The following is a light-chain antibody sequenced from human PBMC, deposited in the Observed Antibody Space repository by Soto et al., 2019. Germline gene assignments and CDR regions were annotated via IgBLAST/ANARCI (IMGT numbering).Light chain of an antibody. CDR3: QQANSFPLT. J-gene: IGKJ4*01. Sequence: DIQMTQSPSSVSASVGDRVTITCRASQGISSWLVWYQQKPGKAPKLLIHATSGLQSGVPSRFSGSGSGTDFTLTISNLQSEDFATYYCQQANSFPLTFGGGTKVDIK. CDR2: ATS. V-gene: IGKV1-12*01. CDR1: QGISSW.